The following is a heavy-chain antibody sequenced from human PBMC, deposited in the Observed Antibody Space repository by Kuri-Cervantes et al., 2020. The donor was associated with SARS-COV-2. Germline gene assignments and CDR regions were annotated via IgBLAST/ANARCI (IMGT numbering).Heavy chain of an antibody. D-gene: IGHD3-10*01. CDR2: IYYSGST. CDR3: AREGQDPGELLRWFDP. V-gene: IGHV4-30-4*01. J-gene: IGHJ5*02. Sequence: SETLSLTCTVSGGSISSGDYYWSWIRQPPGKGLEWIVYIYYSGSTYYNPSLKSRVTISVDTSKNQFSLKLSSVTAADTAVYYCAREGQDPGELLRWFDPWGQGTLVTVSS. CDR1: GGSISSGDYY.